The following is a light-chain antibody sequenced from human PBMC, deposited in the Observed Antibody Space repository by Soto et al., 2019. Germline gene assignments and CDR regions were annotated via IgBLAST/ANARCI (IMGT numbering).Light chain of an antibody. J-gene: IGLJ1*01. CDR1: SSDVGAYNF. Sequence: QSVLTQPASVSGSPGQSITISCTGTSSDVGAYNFVSWYQQHPGKAPKLMIYEVTNRPSGVSDRFSGSKSGYTASLTISGLQDDDEADYYCSSYTSGSTLVFGTGTKVTV. CDR3: SSYTSGSTLV. V-gene: IGLV2-14*01. CDR2: EVT.